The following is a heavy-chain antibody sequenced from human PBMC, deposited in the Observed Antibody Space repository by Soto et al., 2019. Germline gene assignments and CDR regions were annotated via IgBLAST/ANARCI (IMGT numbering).Heavy chain of an antibody. D-gene: IGHD6-13*01. CDR1: GFTFSTYA. CDR2: ISGSGGTT. J-gene: IGHJ4*02. V-gene: IGHV3-23*01. CDR3: AKGTTRTAGNSYFDY. Sequence: GESLKISCAASGFTFSTYAMSWVRQAPGKGLEWVSAISGSGGTTYYADSVKGRFTFSRDNSKNTLYLQMNSLRAEDTAVYYCAKGTTRTAGNSYFDYWGQGTLVTVSS.